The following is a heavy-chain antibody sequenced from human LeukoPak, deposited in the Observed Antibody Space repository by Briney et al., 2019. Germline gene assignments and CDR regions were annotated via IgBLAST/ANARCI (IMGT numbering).Heavy chain of an antibody. Sequence: ASVKVSCKASGGTFSSYAISWVRQAPGQGLEWMGIINPSGGSTSYAQKFQGRVTMTRDTSTSTVYMELSSLRSEDTAVYYCAREEMATMGLLDYWGQGTLVTVSS. V-gene: IGHV1-46*01. CDR3: AREEMATMGLLDY. D-gene: IGHD5-24*01. CDR1: GGTFSSYA. J-gene: IGHJ4*02. CDR2: INPSGGST.